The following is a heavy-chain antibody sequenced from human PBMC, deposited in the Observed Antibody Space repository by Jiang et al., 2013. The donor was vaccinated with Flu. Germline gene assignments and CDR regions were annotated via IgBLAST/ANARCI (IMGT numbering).Heavy chain of an antibody. CDR2: IYYSGST. Sequence: GLVKPSETLSLTCTVSGGSISSYYWSWIRQPPGKGLEWIGYIYYSGSTNYNPSLKSRVTISVDTSKNQFSLKLSSVTAADTAVYYCARVGGLYYYGMDVWGQGTTVTVSS. D-gene: IGHD3-16*01. CDR1: GGSISSYY. J-gene: IGHJ6*02. CDR3: ARVGGLYYYGMDV. V-gene: IGHV4-59*01.